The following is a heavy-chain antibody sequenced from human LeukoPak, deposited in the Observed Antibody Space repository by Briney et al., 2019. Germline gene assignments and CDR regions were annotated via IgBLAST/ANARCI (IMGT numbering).Heavy chain of an antibody. CDR3: ARALESGPYSSSWLYWYFDL. V-gene: IGHV4-4*07. J-gene: IGHJ2*01. CDR1: GGSISSYY. D-gene: IGHD6-13*01. CDR2: ISTSGST. Sequence: RPSETLSLTCTVSGGSISSYYWSWIRQPAGKGLEWIGRISTSGSTNYNPSLKSRVTMSVDTSKNQFSLKLGSVTAADTAFYYCARALESGPYSSSWLYWYFDLWGRGTLVTVSS.